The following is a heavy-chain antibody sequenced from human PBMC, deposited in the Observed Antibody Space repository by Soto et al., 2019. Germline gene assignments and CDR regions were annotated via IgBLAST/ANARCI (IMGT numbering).Heavy chain of an antibody. CDR1: ECTFTSYW. J-gene: IGHJ4*02. CDR3: ARGLYNGSPHLFY. Sequence: GGSLRLSCETSECTFTSYWMTWVRRSPGKGLEWVANIDGEGGEKNYADSVKGRFTISRDNAKKSLYLQMNNLRVEDTAVYYCARGLYNGSPHLFYWGQGTLVTVSS. CDR2: IDGEGGEK. V-gene: IGHV3-7*05. D-gene: IGHD1-26*01.